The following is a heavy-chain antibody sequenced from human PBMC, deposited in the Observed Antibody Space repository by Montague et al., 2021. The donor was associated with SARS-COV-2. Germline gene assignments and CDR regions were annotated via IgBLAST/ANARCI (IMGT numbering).Heavy chain of an antibody. J-gene: IGHJ4*02. CDR1: GGSISSFY. V-gene: IGHV4-59*08. CDR3: ARHYSATLPAVY. Sequence: SETLSLTCTVSGGSISSFYWSWFRQPPGKGLEWIGYISDSGSTNYNPSLTSRLTMSVDTSKNQFSLKVNSVTAADAAVYYCARHYSATLPAVYWGQGALVTVSS. D-gene: IGHD2-15*01. CDR2: ISDSGST.